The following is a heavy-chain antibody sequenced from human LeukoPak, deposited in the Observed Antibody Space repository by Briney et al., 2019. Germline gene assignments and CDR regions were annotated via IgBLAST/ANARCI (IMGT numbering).Heavy chain of an antibody. D-gene: IGHD3-16*01. CDR3: APRGGEPVY. V-gene: IGHV3-23*01. Sequence: GGSLRLSCAASGFTISSYAMTWVRQAPGKGLEWVSVISGSGGSTYYADSVKGRFTISRDNSKNTLYLQMNSLRAEDTAVYYCAPRGGEPVYWGQGTLVTVSS. CDR1: GFTISSYA. CDR2: ISGSGGST. J-gene: IGHJ4*02.